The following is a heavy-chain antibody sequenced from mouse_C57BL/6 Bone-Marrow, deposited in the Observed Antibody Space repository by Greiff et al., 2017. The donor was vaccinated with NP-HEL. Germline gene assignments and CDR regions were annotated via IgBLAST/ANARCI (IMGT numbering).Heavy chain of an antibody. CDR1: GYAFSSSW. D-gene: IGHD1-1*01. Sequence: VQLQQSGPELVKPGASVKISCKASGYAFSSSWMNWVKQRPGKGLEWIGRIYPGDGDTNYNGKFKGKATLTADKSSSTAYMQLSGLTSEDSAVYFCARHYYGTPFAYWGQGTLVTVSA. J-gene: IGHJ3*01. CDR2: IYPGDGDT. CDR3: ARHYYGTPFAY. V-gene: IGHV1-82*01.